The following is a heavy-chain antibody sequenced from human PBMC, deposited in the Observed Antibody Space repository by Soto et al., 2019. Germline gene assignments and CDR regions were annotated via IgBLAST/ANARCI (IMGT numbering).Heavy chain of an antibody. Sequence: SGPTLVKPTQTLTLTCTFSGFSLSTSGVGVGWIRQPPGKALEWLALIYWNDDKRYSPSLKSRLTITKDTSKNQVVLTMTNMDPVDTATYYCAHLPRAARPFIGIFWFDPWGQGTLVTVSS. D-gene: IGHD6-6*01. CDR2: IYWNDDK. V-gene: IGHV2-5*01. CDR1: GFSLSTSGVG. CDR3: AHLPRAARPFIGIFWFDP. J-gene: IGHJ5*02.